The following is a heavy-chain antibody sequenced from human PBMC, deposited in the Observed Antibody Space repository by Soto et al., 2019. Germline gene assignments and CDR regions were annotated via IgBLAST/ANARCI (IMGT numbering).Heavy chain of an antibody. CDR2: IDSGGST. CDR3: AREGSSGYYNYDGMVV. CDR1: GFTVSSNY. V-gene: IGHV3-53*01. Sequence: EVQLVESGGGLIQPGGSLRLSCAASGFTVSSNYMSWVRQAPGEGLEWVSVIDSGGSTYYADSVKGRFTISRDHSKNTPYLQMNSLRAEHTAVYYCAREGSSGYYNYDGMVVWGQGATVTVSS. J-gene: IGHJ6*02. D-gene: IGHD6-19*01.